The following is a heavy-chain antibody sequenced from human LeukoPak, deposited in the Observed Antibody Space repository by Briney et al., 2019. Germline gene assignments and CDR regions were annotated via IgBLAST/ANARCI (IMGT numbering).Heavy chain of an antibody. CDR3: ARDPSRLRFLEWSYYYYYYYMDV. CDR1: GFTFSSYG. D-gene: IGHD3-3*01. J-gene: IGHJ6*03. CDR2: ISYDGSNK. Sequence: GGSLRLSCAASGFTFSSYGMHWVRQAPGKGLEWVAVISYDGSNKYYADSVKGRFTISRDNSKNTLYLQMNSLRAEDTAVYYCARDPSRLRFLEWSYYYYYYYMDVWGKGTTVTVSS. V-gene: IGHV3-30*03.